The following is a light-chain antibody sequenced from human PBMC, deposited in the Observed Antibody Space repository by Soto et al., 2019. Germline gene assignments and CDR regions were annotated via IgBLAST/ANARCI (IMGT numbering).Light chain of an antibody. CDR2: GAS. CDR3: QQYGSSPQYT. Sequence: EIELTQSPGTLSLSPGERATLSCRASQSVSSSYFAWYQQKPGQAHRLLIYGASSRGTGIPVRFSCSGSGTDFNLTISSLEPEDFAVYYCQQYGSSPQYTFGQGTKLEIK. J-gene: IGKJ2*01. CDR1: QSVSSSY. V-gene: IGKV3-20*01.